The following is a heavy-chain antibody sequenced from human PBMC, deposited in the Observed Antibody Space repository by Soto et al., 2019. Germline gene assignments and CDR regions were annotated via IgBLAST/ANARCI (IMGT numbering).Heavy chain of an antibody. CDR1: GFTFSSYS. Sequence: PGGSLRLSCAASGFTFSSYSMSWVRQAPGKGLEWVSSISSGSTYIYYADSVKGRFTISRDNAKNSLYLQMNSLRAEDTAVYYCATEIVGATNNWFDPWGQGTLVTVSS. CDR2: ISSGSTYI. J-gene: IGHJ5*02. V-gene: IGHV3-21*01. D-gene: IGHD1-26*01. CDR3: ATEIVGATNNWFDP.